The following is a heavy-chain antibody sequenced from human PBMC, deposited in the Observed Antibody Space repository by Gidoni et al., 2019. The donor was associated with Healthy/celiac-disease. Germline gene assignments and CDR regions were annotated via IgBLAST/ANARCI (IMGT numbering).Heavy chain of an antibody. CDR1: GFTFDDYA. CDR3: AKDMGPSDGMDV. D-gene: IGHD1-26*01. CDR2: ISWNSGSI. Sequence: EVQLVESGGGLVQPGRSLRLSCAASGFTFDDYAMHWVRQAPGKGLEWVSGISWNSGSIGYADSVKGRFTISRDNAKNSLYLQMNSLRAEDTALYYCAKDMGPSDGMDVWGQGTTVTVSS. V-gene: IGHV3-9*01. J-gene: IGHJ6*02.